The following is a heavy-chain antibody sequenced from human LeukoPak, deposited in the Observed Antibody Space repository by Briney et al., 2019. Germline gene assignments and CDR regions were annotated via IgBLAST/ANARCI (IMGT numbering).Heavy chain of an antibody. CDR3: ARDSAVAGKNFDY. CDR1: GFTFDDYG. V-gene: IGHV3-7*01. CDR2: IKQDGSEK. D-gene: IGHD6-19*01. Sequence: GGSLRLSCAASGFTFDDYGMSWVRQAPGKGLEWVANIKQDGSEKYYVDSVKGRFTISRDNAKNSLYLQMNSLRAEDTAVYYCARDSAVAGKNFDYWGQGTLVTVSS. J-gene: IGHJ4*02.